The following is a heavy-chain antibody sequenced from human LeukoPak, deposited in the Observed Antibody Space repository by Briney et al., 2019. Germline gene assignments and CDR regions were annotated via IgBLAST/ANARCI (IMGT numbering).Heavy chain of an antibody. J-gene: IGHJ4*02. CDR1: GFTFSSYG. CDR3: AKDVPSCTDTSCYGNYYDY. Sequence: GGSLRLSCAASGFTFSSYGMHWVRQAPGKGLEWVAFIRYDGSNKYYADSVKGRFTISRDNSKNTLYLQMNSLRVDDTAVYYCAKDVPSCTDTSCYGNYYDYWGQGTLVTVSS. CDR2: IRYDGSNK. D-gene: IGHD2-2*01. V-gene: IGHV3-30*02.